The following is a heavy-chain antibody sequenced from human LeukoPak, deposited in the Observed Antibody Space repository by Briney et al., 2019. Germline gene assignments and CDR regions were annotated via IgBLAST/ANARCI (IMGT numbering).Heavy chain of an antibody. CDR2: IYHSGST. D-gene: IGHD3-22*01. CDR3: ARDRRKDYYDSSGLAYYYYMDV. J-gene: IGHJ6*03. Sequence: NASETLSLTCTVSGGSISGYYWGWIRQPPGKGLEWIGSIYHSGSTYYNPSLKSRVTISVDTSKNQFSLKLSSVTAADTAVYYCARDRRKDYYDSSGLAYYYYMDVWGKGTTVTVSS. V-gene: IGHV4-38-2*02. CDR1: GGSISGYY.